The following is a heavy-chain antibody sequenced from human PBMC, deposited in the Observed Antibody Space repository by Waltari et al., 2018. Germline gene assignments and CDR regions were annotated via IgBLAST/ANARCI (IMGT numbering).Heavy chain of an antibody. Sequence: QVQLQQWGAGLLKPSETLSLTCAVYGGSFSGYYWSWIRQPPGKGLEWIGEINHSGSTNYHPSLKSRVTISVDTSKNQFSLKLSSVTAADTAVYYCASVPGLGSSSLWLPPPTDYYYGMDVWGQGTTVTVSS. CDR3: ASVPGLGSSSLWLPPPTDYYYGMDV. CDR1: GGSFSGYY. D-gene: IGHD6-13*01. J-gene: IGHJ6*02. CDR2: INHSGST. V-gene: IGHV4-34*01.